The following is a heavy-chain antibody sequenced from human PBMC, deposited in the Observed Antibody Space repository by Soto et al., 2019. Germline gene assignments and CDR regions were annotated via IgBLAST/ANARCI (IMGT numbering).Heavy chain of an antibody. J-gene: IGHJ3*02. CDR1: GGTLSDHG. CDR2: TIPVFNTA. Sequence: QVQLEQSGAEVKKPGSSVKISFKASGGTLSDHGVSWLRQAPGQGLEWVGGTIPVFNTAKYAPKFQGRVTIAADKSTNIAYMELGSLRSDDTAFYYCARGVYGTGNYYTGPSAFDIWGQGKLVIVSS. D-gene: IGHD3-10*01. V-gene: IGHV1-69*06. CDR3: ARGVYGTGNYYTGPSAFDI.